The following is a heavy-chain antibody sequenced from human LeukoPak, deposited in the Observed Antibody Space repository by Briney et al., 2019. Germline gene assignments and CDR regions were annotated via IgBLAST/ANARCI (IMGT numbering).Heavy chain of an antibody. J-gene: IGHJ4*02. CDR2: INHSGST. V-gene: IGHV4-34*01. CDR3: ARVKRFLEWLHDRKYYFDY. Sequence: PSETLSLTCAVYGGSFSGYYWSWIRQPPGKGLEWIGEINHSGSTNYNPSLKSRVTISVDTSKNQFSLKLSSVTAADTAVYYCARVKRFLEWLHDRKYYFDYWGQGTLVTVSP. CDR1: GGSFSGYY. D-gene: IGHD3-3*01.